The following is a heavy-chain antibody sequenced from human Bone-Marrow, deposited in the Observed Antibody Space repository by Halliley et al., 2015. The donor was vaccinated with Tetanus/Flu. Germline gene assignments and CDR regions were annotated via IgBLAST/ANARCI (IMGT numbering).Heavy chain of an antibody. V-gene: IGHV5-51*01. CDR3: ARSSSSSGGFDY. Sequence: YPGDSDTRYSPSFQGQVPISAVKSFSPAFLQWSSLKASDTAMYYCARSSSSSGGFDYWGQGTLVTVSS. D-gene: IGHD6-6*01. CDR2: YPGDSDT. J-gene: IGHJ4*02.